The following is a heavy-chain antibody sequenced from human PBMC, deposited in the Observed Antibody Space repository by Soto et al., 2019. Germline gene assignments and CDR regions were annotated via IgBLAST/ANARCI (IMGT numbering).Heavy chain of an antibody. V-gene: IGHV3-15*01. D-gene: IGHD6-6*01. CDR1: GFTINNAW. CDR2: IKSKGNGGTA. Sequence: GGSLRLSCAASGFTINNAWMSWVRQAPGKGLEWVGRIKSKGNGGTADYAAPVKGRFTISRDNYKNTVSLQMNSLRAEDTAVYYCAKSVSSSSDHYYGMDFWGQGTTVTV. CDR3: AKSVSSSSDHYYGMDF. J-gene: IGHJ6*02.